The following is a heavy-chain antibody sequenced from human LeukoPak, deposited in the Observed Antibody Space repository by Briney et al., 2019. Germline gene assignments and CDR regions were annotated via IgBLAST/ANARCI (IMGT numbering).Heavy chain of an antibody. CDR2: IYGGGST. V-gene: IGHV3-66*01. D-gene: IGHD1-26*01. J-gene: IGHJ4*02. CDR3: ASGYSGSYSAY. Sequence: GGSLRLSCAASGLTVSSSYLSWVRQAPGKGLEWVSVIYGGGSTYHADSVKGRFTISRDNSKNTLYRQMNSLRAEDTAVYYCASGYSGSYSAYWGQGTPVTVSS. CDR1: GLTVSSSY.